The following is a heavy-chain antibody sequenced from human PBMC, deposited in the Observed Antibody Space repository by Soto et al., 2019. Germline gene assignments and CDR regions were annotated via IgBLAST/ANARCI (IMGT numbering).Heavy chain of an antibody. J-gene: IGHJ4*02. Sequence: QVQLVQSGAEVKKPGSSVKVSCKASGGTFSSYTISWVRQAPGQGLEWMGRIIPIIGIANYAQKFQGRVTITADKSTSTAHIELRSLRSEDTAVYYCARNHPTSFEYSGYDNPPYFDYWGQGTLVTVSS. V-gene: IGHV1-69*02. D-gene: IGHD5-12*01. CDR3: ARNHPTSFEYSGYDNPPYFDY. CDR2: IIPIIGIA. CDR1: GGTFSSYT.